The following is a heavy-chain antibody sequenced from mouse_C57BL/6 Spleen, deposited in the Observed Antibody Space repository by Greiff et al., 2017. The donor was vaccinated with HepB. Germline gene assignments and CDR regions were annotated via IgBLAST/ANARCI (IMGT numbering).Heavy chain of an antibody. Sequence: DVMLVESGGGLVKPGGSLKLSCAASGFTFSDYGMHWVRQAPEKGLEWVAYISSGSSTIYYADTVKGRFTISRDNAKNTLFLQMTSLRSEDTAMYYCARRWQLRLRGDAMDYWGQGTSVTVSS. CDR3: ARRWQLRLRGDAMDY. J-gene: IGHJ4*01. CDR1: GFTFSDYG. CDR2: ISSGSSTI. D-gene: IGHD3-2*02. V-gene: IGHV5-17*01.